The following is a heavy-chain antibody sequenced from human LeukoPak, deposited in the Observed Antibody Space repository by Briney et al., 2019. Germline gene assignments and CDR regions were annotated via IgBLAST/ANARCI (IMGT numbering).Heavy chain of an antibody. Sequence: GGSLRLSCAASGFTFSSYGMHWVRQAPGKGLEWVAVIWYDGSNKYYADSVKGRFTISRDNSKNTLYLQMNSLRAEDTAVYYCGRSAAADINFDYWGQGTLVTVSS. J-gene: IGHJ4*02. D-gene: IGHD6-13*01. CDR1: GFTFSSYG. V-gene: IGHV3-33*01. CDR2: IWYDGSNK. CDR3: GRSAAADINFDY.